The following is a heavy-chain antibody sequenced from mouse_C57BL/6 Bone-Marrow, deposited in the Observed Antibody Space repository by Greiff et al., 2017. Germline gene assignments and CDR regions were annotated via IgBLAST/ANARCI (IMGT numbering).Heavy chain of an antibody. CDR2: INPNNGGT. V-gene: IGHV1-22*01. CDR3: AREKNYGSSSWFAY. Sequence: EVQLQQSGPELLKPGASVKMSCKASGYTFTDYNMHWVKQSHVKSLEWIGYINPNNGGTSYNQKFKGKATLTVNKSSSTAYMELRSLTSEDSAVYYCAREKNYGSSSWFAYWGQGTLVTVSA. CDR1: GYTFTDYN. J-gene: IGHJ3*01. D-gene: IGHD1-1*01.